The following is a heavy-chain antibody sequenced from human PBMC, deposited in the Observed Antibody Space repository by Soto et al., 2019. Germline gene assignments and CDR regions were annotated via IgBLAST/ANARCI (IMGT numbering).Heavy chain of an antibody. Sequence: GESLKISCKGSGYSFTSYWISWVRQMPGKGLEWMGRIDPSDSYTNYSPSFQGHVTISADKSISTAYLQRSSLKASDTAMYYCARQFDYYSNPLRTSYGMDVWGQGTTVTVSS. CDR1: GYSFTSYW. D-gene: IGHD4-4*01. CDR2: IDPSDSYT. V-gene: IGHV5-10-1*01. CDR3: ARQFDYYSNPLRTSYGMDV. J-gene: IGHJ6*02.